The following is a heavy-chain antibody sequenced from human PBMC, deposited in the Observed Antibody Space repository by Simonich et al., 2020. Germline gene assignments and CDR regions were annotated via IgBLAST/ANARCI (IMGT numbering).Heavy chain of an antibody. V-gene: IGHV1-69*09. Sequence: QVQLVQSGAEVKKPGSSVKVSCKASGGTFSSYAISWVRQAPGQGLEWMGWSIPVLGIENKAKKFQGRVTITADKSTSTAYMELSSLRSEDTAVYYCARTNTMRELDTMVRGVDYFDYWGQGTLVTVSS. CDR3: ARTNTMRELDTMVRGVDYFDY. D-gene: IGHD3-10*01. CDR1: GGTFSSYA. CDR2: SIPVLGIE. J-gene: IGHJ4*02.